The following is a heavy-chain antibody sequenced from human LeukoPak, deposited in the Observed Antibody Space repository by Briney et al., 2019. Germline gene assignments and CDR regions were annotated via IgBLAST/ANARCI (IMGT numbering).Heavy chain of an antibody. V-gene: IGHV3-48*04. D-gene: IGHD4-17*01. CDR1: GFTFSSYA. Sequence: AGGSLRLSCAALGFTFSSYAMTWVRQAPGKGLEWVSYISSSSSTIYYADSVKGRFTISRDNAKNSLYLQMNSLRAEDTAVYYCARDGTTVTTAHDYWGQGTLVTVSS. J-gene: IGHJ4*02. CDR3: ARDGTTVTTAHDY. CDR2: ISSSSSTI.